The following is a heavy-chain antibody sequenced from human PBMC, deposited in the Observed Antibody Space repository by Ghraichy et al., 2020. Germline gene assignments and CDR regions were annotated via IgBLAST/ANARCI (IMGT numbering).Heavy chain of an antibody. Sequence: ASVKVSCKTSGYTFNNYGISWVRQAPGQGLEWMGWIRGYNGNTKYAQKFQGRVTMTTDTSTTTAYMELRSLSSDDTAVYYCARESDIEVAGTTEDYWGQGTLVTVSS. CDR2: IRGYNGNT. CDR3: ARESDIEVAGTTEDY. J-gene: IGHJ4*02. D-gene: IGHD6-19*01. V-gene: IGHV1-18*01. CDR1: GYTFNNYG.